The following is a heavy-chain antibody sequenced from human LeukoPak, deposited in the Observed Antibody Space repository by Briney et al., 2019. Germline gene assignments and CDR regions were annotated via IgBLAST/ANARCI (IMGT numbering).Heavy chain of an antibody. J-gene: IGHJ5*02. V-gene: IGHV3-21*01. CDR2: ISSSSSYI. D-gene: IGHD4-17*01. CDR1: GFTFSSYS. Sequence: PGGSLRLSCTASGFTFSSYSMNWVRQAPGKGLEWVSSISSSSSYIYYADSVKGRFTISRDNAKNSLYLQMNSLRAEDTAVYYCARGPMTTVTLCFDPWGQGTLVTVSS. CDR3: ARGPMTTVTLCFDP.